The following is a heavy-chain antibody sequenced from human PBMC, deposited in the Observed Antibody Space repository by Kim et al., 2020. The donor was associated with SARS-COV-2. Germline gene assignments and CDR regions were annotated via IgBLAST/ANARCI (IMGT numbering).Heavy chain of an antibody. CDR2: IYYSGST. D-gene: IGHD1-1*01. CDR1: GGSISSGDYY. CDR3: ARDGADWNEGRYYYYYGMDV. V-gene: IGHV4-30-4*01. J-gene: IGHJ6*02. Sequence: SETLSLTCTVSGGSISSGDYYWSWIRQPPGKGLEWIGYIYYSGSTYYNPSLKSRVTISVDTSKNQFSLKLSSVTAADTAVYYCARDGADWNEGRYYYYYGMDVWGQGTTVTVSS.